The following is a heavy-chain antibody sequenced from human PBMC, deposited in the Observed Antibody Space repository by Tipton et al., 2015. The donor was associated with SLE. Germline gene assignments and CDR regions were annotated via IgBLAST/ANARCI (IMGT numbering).Heavy chain of an antibody. J-gene: IGHJ5*02. CDR2: ISGSGGST. V-gene: IGHV3-23*01. D-gene: IGHD6-13*01. CDR1: GFTFSSYA. CDR3: ARDSGLYSSSWFRGFDP. Sequence: SLRLSCAASGFTFSSYAMSWVRQAPGKGLEWVSAISGSGGSTYYADSVKGRFTISRDNSKNTLYLQMNSLRAEDTAVYYCARDSGLYSSSWFRGFDPWGQGTLVTVSS.